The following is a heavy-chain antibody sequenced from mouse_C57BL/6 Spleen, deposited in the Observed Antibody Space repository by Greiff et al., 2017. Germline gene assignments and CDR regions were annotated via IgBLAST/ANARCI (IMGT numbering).Heavy chain of an antibody. CDR1: GYAFSSYW. D-gene: IGHD1-1*01. J-gene: IGHJ1*03. Sequence: QVQLKESGAELVKPGASVKISCKASGYAFSSYWMNWVKQRPGKGLEWIGQIYPGDGDTNYNGKFKGKATLAADKSSSTAYMQLSSLTSEDSAVYFCARGYGSSYDGYFDVWDTGTTVTVSS. V-gene: IGHV1-80*01. CDR3: ARGYGSSYDGYFDV. CDR2: IYPGDGDT.